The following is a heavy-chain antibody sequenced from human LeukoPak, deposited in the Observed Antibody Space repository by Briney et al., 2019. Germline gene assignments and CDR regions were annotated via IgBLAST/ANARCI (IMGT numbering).Heavy chain of an antibody. CDR3: ARGTYYGSGSYPYFDY. D-gene: IGHD3-10*01. CDR2: IYSGGST. V-gene: IGHV3-66*01. Sequence: GGSLRLSCAASGFTVSSNYMSLVRQAPGKGLEWVSVIYSGGSTYYADSVKGRFTISRDNSKNTLYLQMNSLRAEDTAVYYCARGTYYGSGSYPYFDYWGQGTLVTVSS. CDR1: GFTVSSNY. J-gene: IGHJ4*02.